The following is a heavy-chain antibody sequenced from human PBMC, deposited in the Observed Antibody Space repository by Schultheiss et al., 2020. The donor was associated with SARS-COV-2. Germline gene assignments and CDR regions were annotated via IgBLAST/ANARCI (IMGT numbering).Heavy chain of an antibody. D-gene: IGHD3-16*02. J-gene: IGHJ6*02. CDR3: ASQLRLGELSLYPYYYYHDGMNV. CDR2: IIPIFGTA. Sequence: KISCKASGGTFSSYAISWVRQAPGQGLEWMGGIIPIFGTANYAQKFQGRVTITADESTSTAYMELSSLRSEDTAVYYCASQLRLGELSLYPYYYYHDGMNVWGQGTTVTVSS. V-gene: IGHV1-69*01. CDR1: GGTFSSYA.